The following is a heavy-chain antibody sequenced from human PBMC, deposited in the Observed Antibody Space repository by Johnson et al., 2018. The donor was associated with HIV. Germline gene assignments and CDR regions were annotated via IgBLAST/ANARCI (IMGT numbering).Heavy chain of an antibody. CDR2: IKRQIDGGAN. CDR3: AKEHESIPLNDAFDI. CDR1: GFTVSSNY. J-gene: IGHJ3*02. D-gene: IGHD2-21*01. V-gene: IGHV3-15*01. Sequence: VQLVESGGGVVQPGGSLRLSCAASGFTVSSNYMSWIRQAPGKGLEWVGRIKRQIDGGANDYAAPVKGRFTISRDNAKNSLYLQMNSLRAEDTAVYYCAKEHESIPLNDAFDIWGQGTLVTVSS.